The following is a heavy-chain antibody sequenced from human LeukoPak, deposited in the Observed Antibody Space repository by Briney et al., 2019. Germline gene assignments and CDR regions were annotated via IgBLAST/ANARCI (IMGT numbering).Heavy chain of an antibody. D-gene: IGHD1-26*01. CDR2: ISSDGKEK. CDR3: AKAANEWELLAGYFDY. J-gene: IGHJ4*02. Sequence: PGGSLRLSCTVSGLTFSRNAMHWVRQAPGKGLEWVAVISSDGKEKYYADSVKGRFTISRDNSKATWYLQMNSLRADDTAVYYCAKAANEWELLAGYFDYWGQGTLVTVSS. V-gene: IGHV3-30-3*02. CDR1: GLTFSRNA.